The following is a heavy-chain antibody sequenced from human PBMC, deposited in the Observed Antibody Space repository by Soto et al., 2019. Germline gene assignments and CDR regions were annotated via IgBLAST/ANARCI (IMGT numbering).Heavy chain of an antibody. D-gene: IGHD6-13*01. Sequence: GGSLRLSCAASGFTFSSYWMHWVRQAPGKGLVWVSRINSDGSSTSYADSVKGRFTISRDNAKNTLYLQMNSLRAEDTAVYYCARWEAAARDYNWFDPWGQGTLVTVSS. CDR1: GFTFSSYW. CDR3: ARWEAAARDYNWFDP. V-gene: IGHV3-74*01. J-gene: IGHJ5*02. CDR2: INSDGSST.